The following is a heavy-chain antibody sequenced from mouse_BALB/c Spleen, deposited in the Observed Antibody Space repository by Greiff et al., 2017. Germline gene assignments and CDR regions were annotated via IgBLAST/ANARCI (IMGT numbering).Heavy chain of an antibody. CDR2: ISSGSSTI. D-gene: IGHD1-1*01. CDR1: GFTFSSFG. Sequence: EVMLVESGGGLVQPGGSRKLSCAASGFTFSSFGMHWVRQAPEKGLEWVAYISSGSSTIYYADTVKGRFTISRDNPKNTLFLQMTSLRSEDTAMYYCARGGYGSSYAMDYWGQGTSVTVSS. CDR3: ARGGYGSSYAMDY. V-gene: IGHV5-17*02. J-gene: IGHJ4*01.